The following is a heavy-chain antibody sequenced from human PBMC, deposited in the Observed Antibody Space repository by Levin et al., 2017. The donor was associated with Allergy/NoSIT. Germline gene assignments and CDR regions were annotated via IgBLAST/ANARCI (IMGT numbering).Heavy chain of an antibody. CDR1: GFTFNDYA. D-gene: IGHD3-22*01. V-gene: IGHV3-9*01. CDR2: ISWNSGSI. Sequence: GGSLRLSCAASGFTFNDYAMHWVRQTPKKGLEWVSGISWNSGSIGYADSVKGRFTISRDNAKNSLYLQMNSLRAEDTALYYCAKDISRDYYDSSGYVPACDYWGQGTLVTVSS. CDR3: AKDISRDYYDSSGYVPACDY. J-gene: IGHJ4*02.